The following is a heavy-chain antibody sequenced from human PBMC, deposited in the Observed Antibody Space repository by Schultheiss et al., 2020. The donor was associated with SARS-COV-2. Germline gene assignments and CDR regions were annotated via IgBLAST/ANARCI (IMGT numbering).Heavy chain of an antibody. V-gene: IGHV3-11*01. D-gene: IGHD6-6*01. CDR1: GFTFSDHY. CDR3: ANGAARPGHYYYGMDV. Sequence: GESLKISCAASGFTFSDHYMNWIRQAPGKGLEWVSYISSSGETKRYSDSVKGRFTISRDNSKNTLYVQMNSLRGEDTAVYYCANGAARPGHYYYGMDVWGQGTTVTVSS. J-gene: IGHJ6*02. CDR2: ISSSGETK.